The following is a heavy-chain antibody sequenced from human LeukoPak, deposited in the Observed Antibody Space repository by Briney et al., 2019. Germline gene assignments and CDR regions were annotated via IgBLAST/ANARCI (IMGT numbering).Heavy chain of an antibody. CDR1: GFTFSSSW. Sequence: GGSLRLSCAASGFTFSSSWMYWVRQAPGKGLVWVSRINSDESVTTYADSVKGRFTISRDNAKNTLYLQMNSLRAEDTAVYYCARGLVPGFLDYWGQGTPVTVSS. J-gene: IGHJ4*02. CDR2: INSDESVT. D-gene: IGHD4-11*01. V-gene: IGHV3-74*01. CDR3: ARGLVPGFLDY.